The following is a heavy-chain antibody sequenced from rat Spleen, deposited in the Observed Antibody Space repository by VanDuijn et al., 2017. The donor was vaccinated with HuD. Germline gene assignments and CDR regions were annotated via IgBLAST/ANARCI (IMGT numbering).Heavy chain of an antibody. V-gene: IGHV2-32*01. J-gene: IGHJ1*01. CDR1: GFSLTSYH. CDR2: IWGDGST. CDR3: ARVGVYYPFAY. Sequence: QVQLKESGPGLVKPSETLSLTCTVSGFSLTSYHVSWVRQPPGKGLGWMGVIWGDGSTAYNSALKSRLSISRDTSKSQVFLKMNSLQTEDTATYYCARVGVYYPFAYWGPGTMVTVSS. D-gene: IGHD1-1*01.